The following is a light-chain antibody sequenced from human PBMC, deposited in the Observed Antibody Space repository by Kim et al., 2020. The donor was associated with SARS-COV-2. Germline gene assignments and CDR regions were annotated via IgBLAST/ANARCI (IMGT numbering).Light chain of an antibody. Sequence: SPGESATLSCRASQSISSYLAWYQQKPGQAPRLLIYDASNRATGIPDRFSGSGSGTDFTLTISSLEPEDFAVYYCQQRTTWPPWTFGQGTKVDIK. V-gene: IGKV3-11*01. CDR3: QQRTTWPPWT. J-gene: IGKJ1*01. CDR1: QSISSY. CDR2: DAS.